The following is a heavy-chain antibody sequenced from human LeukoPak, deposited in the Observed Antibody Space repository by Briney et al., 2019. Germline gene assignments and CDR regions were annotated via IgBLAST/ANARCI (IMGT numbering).Heavy chain of an antibody. CDR3: ASWPLATRSLWSWFDP. CDR1: GGSISSGGYS. CDR2: IYYSGST. V-gene: IGHV4-30-4*07. J-gene: IGHJ5*02. Sequence: SETLSLTCAVSGGSISSGGYSWSWIRQPPGKGLEWIGYIYYSGSTYYNPSLKSRVTISVDTSKNQFSLKLSSVTAADTAVYYCASWPLATRSLWSWFDPWGQGTLVTVSS. D-gene: IGHD5-24*01.